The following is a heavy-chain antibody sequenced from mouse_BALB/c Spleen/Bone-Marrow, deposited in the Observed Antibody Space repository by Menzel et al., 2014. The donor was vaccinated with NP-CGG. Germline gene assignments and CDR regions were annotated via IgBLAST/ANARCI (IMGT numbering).Heavy chain of an antibody. J-gene: IGHJ2*01. Sequence: EVQLVESGGGLVTPGGSLKLSCAASGFTFDSYNMSWVRQTPEKRLEWVATISSGGGNTYYPDSVKGRFTISRDNAKNNLYLQMSSLRSEDTALYYCVRREYDDYFGYWGQGTTLTVSS. D-gene: IGHD2-14*01. V-gene: IGHV5-9*03. CDR2: ISSGGGNT. CDR1: GFTFDSYN. CDR3: VRREYDDYFGY.